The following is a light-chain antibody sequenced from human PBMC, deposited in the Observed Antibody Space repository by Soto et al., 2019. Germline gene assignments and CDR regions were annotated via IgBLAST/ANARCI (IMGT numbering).Light chain of an antibody. CDR3: SSYTSSSPYV. CDR2: EVS. Sequence: QSVLPQPASVSGSPGQSIPISCTGTSSDVGGYNYVSWYQQHPGKAPKLMIYEVSNRPSGVSNRFSGSKSGNTASLTISGLQAEDEADYYCSSYTSSSPYVFGTGTKLTVL. V-gene: IGLV2-14*01. CDR1: SSDVGGYNY. J-gene: IGLJ1*01.